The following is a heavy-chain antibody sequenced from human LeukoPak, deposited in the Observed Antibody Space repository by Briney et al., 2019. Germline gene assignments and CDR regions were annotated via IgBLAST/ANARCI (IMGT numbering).Heavy chain of an antibody. V-gene: IGHV1-46*01. CDR3: ARDRCSGGSCYAQHDAFDI. D-gene: IGHD2-15*01. CDR2: INPSGGRA. Sequence: GASVKVSCKASGYTFTSYYMHWVRQAPGQGLEWMGIINPSGGRANYAQKFQGRVTITADESTSTAYMELSSLRSEDTAVYYCARDRCSGGSCYAQHDAFDIWGQGTMVTVSS. CDR1: GYTFTSYY. J-gene: IGHJ3*02.